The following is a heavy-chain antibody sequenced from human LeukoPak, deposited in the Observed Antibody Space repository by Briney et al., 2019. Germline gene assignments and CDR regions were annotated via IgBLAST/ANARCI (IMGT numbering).Heavy chain of an antibody. D-gene: IGHD2-2*01. V-gene: IGHV1-69*13. CDR1: GYTFTGYY. J-gene: IGHJ4*02. CDR3: APDIVVVPAAEEDY. CDR2: IIPIFGTA. Sequence: SVKVSCKASGYTFTGYYMHWVRQAPGQGLEWMGGIIPIFGTANYAQKFQGRVTITADESTSTAYMELSSLRSEDTAVYYCAPDIVVVPAAEEDYWGQGTLVTVSS.